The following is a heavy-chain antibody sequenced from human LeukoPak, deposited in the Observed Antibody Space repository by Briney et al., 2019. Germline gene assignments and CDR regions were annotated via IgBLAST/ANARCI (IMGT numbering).Heavy chain of an antibody. Sequence: GGSLRLSCTASGFTFSSYGMSWVRQAPGRGLDWVSAISGTGDGAYYADSVKGRFTISGDNSRSTLYLQMNSLRADDTALYYCAKAGYGYSLDYWGQGILVTVSS. V-gene: IGHV3-23*01. CDR2: ISGTGDGA. CDR1: GFTFSSYG. J-gene: IGHJ4*02. D-gene: IGHD2-21*01. CDR3: AKAGYGYSLDY.